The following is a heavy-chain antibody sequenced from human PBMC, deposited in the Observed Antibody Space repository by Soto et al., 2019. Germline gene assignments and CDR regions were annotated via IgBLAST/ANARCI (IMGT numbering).Heavy chain of an antibody. V-gene: IGHV3-53*01. Sequence: GGSLRLSCAASGFSVRTIYMSWVRQAPGKGLEWVSVFESGGSIYYADSVKGRFITSRDYAKNTVYLQMNSLTVEDTAVYYCARAGVTPDFFDYWGQGILVTVSS. CDR2: FESGGSI. CDR3: ARAGVTPDFFDY. D-gene: IGHD2-21*02. CDR1: GFSVRTIY. J-gene: IGHJ4*02.